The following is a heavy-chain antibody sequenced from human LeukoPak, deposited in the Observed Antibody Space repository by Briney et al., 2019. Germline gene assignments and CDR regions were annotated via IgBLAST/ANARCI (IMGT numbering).Heavy chain of an antibody. V-gene: IGHV3-23*01. D-gene: IGHD6-19*01. CDR3: AKSAWRGGWEFYYYYYMDV. J-gene: IGHJ6*03. CDR2: MSSSDDGR. CDR1: GFTFSSYA. Sequence: GGSLRLSCAASGFTFSSYAMSWVRQAPGKGLEWVSAMSSSDDGRYYAASVRGRFTISRDTSRSTLYLQMNSLRAEDTAVYYCAKSAWRGGWEFYYYYYMDVWGKGTTVTVSS.